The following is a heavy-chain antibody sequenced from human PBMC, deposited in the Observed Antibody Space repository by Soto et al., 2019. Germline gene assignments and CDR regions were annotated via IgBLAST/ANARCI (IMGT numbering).Heavy chain of an antibody. V-gene: IGHV3-30-3*01. CDR3: AKVFKEQLGPFDY. CDR1: GSTFPNYP. CDR2: ISHDGVTK. J-gene: IGHJ4*02. Sequence: PRLSCTASGSTFPNYPMHWARQAPDKGLEWVAVISHDGVTKNSADSVKGRFTISRDNSRNTLYLQMNSLRAEDTAVYYCAKVFKEQLGPFDYWGQGTLVTVSS. D-gene: IGHD6-6*01.